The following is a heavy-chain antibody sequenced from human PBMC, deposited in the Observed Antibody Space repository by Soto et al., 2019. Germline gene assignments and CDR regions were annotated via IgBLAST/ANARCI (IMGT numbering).Heavy chain of an antibody. D-gene: IGHD2-21*02. Sequence: QITLKESGPTLVRPTQTLTLTCTFCGFSLSTSGVGVGWIRQPPGKALEWLAPIYWDDDKRYSPSVKSRLTITKDASKNQVCLTMTNMDPVDTATYYCAHSRCGGDCLQSYSSHYYYGMDVWGQGTTVTVSS. J-gene: IGHJ6*02. CDR1: GFSLSTSGVG. CDR2: IYWDDDK. V-gene: IGHV2-5*02. CDR3: AHSRCGGDCLQSYSSHYYYGMDV.